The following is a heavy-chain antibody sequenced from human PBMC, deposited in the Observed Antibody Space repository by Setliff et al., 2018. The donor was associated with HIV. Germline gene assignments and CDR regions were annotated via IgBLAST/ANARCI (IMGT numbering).Heavy chain of an antibody. D-gene: IGHD1-26*01. V-gene: IGHV1-69*13. J-gene: IGHJ6*03. Sequence: SVKVSCKASGGTFSTYAISWVRQAPGQGLEWMGGIIPIFGTANYAQKFQGRVTITADESTSTAYMELSSLRSEDTAVYYCARAHSGSYYYYYYMDVWGKGTTVTVSS. CDR2: IIPIFGTA. CDR3: ARAHSGSYYYYYYMDV. CDR1: GGTFSTYA.